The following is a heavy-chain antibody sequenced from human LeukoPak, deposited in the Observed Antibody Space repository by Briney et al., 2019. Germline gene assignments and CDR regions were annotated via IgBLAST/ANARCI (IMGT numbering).Heavy chain of an antibody. CDR1: GYTFTSYG. CDR3: ARDLARTGYSSGWYKDY. CDR2: ISAYNGNT. J-gene: IGHJ4*02. D-gene: IGHD6-19*01. Sequence: ASVKVSCKASGYTFTSYGISWVRQAPGQGLEWMGWISAYNGNTNYAQKLQGRVTMTTDTSTSTAYMELGSLRSDDTAVYYCARDLARTGYSSGWYKDYWGQGTLVTVSS. V-gene: IGHV1-18*01.